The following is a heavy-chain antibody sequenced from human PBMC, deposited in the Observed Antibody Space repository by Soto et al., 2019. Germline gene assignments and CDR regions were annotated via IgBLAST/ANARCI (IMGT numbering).Heavy chain of an antibody. CDR3: ARVAGYSYAIRNWFDP. CDR2: IYPGDSDT. Sequence: GESLKISCNGSGYSFTSYWIGWVRQMPGKGLEWMGIIYPGDSDTGYSPSFQGQVTISADKSISTAYLQWSSLKASDTAMYYCARVAGYSYAIRNWFDPWGQGTLVTVS. D-gene: IGHD5-18*01. CDR1: GYSFTSYW. J-gene: IGHJ5*02. V-gene: IGHV5-51*01.